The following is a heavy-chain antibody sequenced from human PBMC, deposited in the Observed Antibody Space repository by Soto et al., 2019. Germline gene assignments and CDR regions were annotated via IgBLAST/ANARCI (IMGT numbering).Heavy chain of an antibody. J-gene: IGHJ6*02. Sequence: QVQLQESGPGLVKPSQTLSLTCTVSGGSISSGGYYWSWIRQHPGKGLEWIGYIYYSGSTYYNPSLKSRVTISVDTSKNQFSLKLSSVTAADTAVHYCARDRRITMVRTYYYYGMDVWGQGTTVTVSS. D-gene: IGHD3-10*01. V-gene: IGHV4-31*03. CDR1: GGSISSGGYY. CDR3: ARDRRITMVRTYYYYGMDV. CDR2: IYYSGST.